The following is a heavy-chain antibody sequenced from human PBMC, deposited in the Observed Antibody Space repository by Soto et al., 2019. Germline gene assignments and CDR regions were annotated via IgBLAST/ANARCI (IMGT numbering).Heavy chain of an antibody. CDR2: INPSVSST. J-gene: IGHJ5*02. V-gene: IGHV1-46*02. D-gene: IGHD6-19*01. CDR3: ARGIGVSSGWYFNWFDP. Sequence: QVQLVQSGAEVRKPGASVKVSCEASGYTFNNYYIHWVRQAPGQGLEWMGIINPSVSSTSYAQKFQGRVTMTSDTSTSTVYMELSSLRSEDTAVYYCARGIGVSSGWYFNWFDPWGQGTLVTVSS. CDR1: GYTFNNYY.